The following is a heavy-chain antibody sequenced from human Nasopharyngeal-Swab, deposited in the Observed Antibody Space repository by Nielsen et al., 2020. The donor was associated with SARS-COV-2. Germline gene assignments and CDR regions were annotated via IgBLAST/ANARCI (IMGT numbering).Heavy chain of an antibody. CDR2: IIPIFGTA. Sequence: SVKVSCKASGGTFSSYAISWVRQAPRQGLEWMGGIIPIFGTANYAQKFQGRVTITADESTSTAYMELSSLRSEDTAVYYCASFALKGVYYGMDVWGQGTTVTVSS. CDR1: GGTFSSYA. J-gene: IGHJ6*02. V-gene: IGHV1-69*13. CDR3: ASFALKGVYYGMDV.